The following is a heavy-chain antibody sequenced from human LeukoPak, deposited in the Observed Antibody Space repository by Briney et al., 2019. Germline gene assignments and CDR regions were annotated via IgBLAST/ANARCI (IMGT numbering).Heavy chain of an antibody. V-gene: IGHV3-7*01. CDR2: IKEDGSEK. J-gene: IGHJ4*02. CDR1: GFTLSNYW. Sequence: GGSLRLSCVASGFTLSNYWMTWVRQAPGKGLEWLANIKEDGSEKYYVDSVKGRFTISRDNAKNSLYLQMNSLRVEDTAIYYCARETLNGGQVVPANYWGQGTLVTVSS. D-gene: IGHD2-2*01. CDR3: ARETLNGGQVVPANY.